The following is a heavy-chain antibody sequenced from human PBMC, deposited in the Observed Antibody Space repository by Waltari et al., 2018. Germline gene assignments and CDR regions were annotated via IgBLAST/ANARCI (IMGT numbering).Heavy chain of an antibody. J-gene: IGHJ4*02. Sequence: QVQLQQWGAGLLKPSETLSLTCAVYGGSFSGYYWSWIRQPPGKGLEWIGEINHSGSTNYNPSLKSRVTISVDTSKNQFSLKLSSVTAADTDVYYCARVRVGATPPFADYWGQGTLVTVSS. CDR3: ARVRVGATPPFADY. CDR2: INHSGST. D-gene: IGHD1-26*01. V-gene: IGHV4-34*01. CDR1: GGSFSGYY.